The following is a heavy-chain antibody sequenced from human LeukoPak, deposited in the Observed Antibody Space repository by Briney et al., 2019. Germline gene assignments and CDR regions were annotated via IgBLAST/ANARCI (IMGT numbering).Heavy chain of an antibody. D-gene: IGHD1-14*01. Sequence: GGSLRLSCAASGFTFGSYSMNWVRQAPGKGLEWVSSISSSSSYIYYADSVKGRFTISRDNAKNSLYLQMNSRRAEDTAVYYCARTLGLHEEPDYWGQGTLVTVSS. CDR3: ARTLGLHEEPDY. J-gene: IGHJ4*02. V-gene: IGHV3-21*01. CDR2: ISSSSSYI. CDR1: GFTFGSYS.